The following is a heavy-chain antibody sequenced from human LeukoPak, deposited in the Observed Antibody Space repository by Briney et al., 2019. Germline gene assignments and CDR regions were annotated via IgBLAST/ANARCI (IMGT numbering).Heavy chain of an antibody. V-gene: IGHV3-48*03. Sequence: GGSLRLSCAASGFTFSNYEMNWVRQAPGKGLEWVSYISSSGSTIYYADSVKGRFTISRDNAKHSLYLQMNSLRAEDTAVYYCASEHYFGSRSYFGYWGQGTLVTVSS. CDR3: ASEHYFGSRSYFGY. J-gene: IGHJ4*02. CDR1: GFTFSNYE. D-gene: IGHD3-10*01. CDR2: ISSSGSTI.